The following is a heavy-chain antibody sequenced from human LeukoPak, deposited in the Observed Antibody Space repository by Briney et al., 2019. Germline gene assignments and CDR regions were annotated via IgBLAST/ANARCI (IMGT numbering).Heavy chain of an antibody. V-gene: IGHV4-34*01. CDR3: ARDTYDSSGYYSHRGYYGMDV. CDR2: INHSGST. D-gene: IGHD3-22*01. CDR1: GGSFSGYY. J-gene: IGHJ6*02. Sequence: SETLSLTCAVYGGSFSGYYWSWIRQPPGKGLEWIGVINHSGSTNYNPSLKSRVTISVDTSKNQFSLKLSSVTAADTAVYYCARDTYDSSGYYSHRGYYGMDVWGQGTTVTVSS.